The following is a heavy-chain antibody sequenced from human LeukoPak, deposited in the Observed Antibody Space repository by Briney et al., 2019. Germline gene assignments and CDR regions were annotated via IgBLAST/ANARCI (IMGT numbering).Heavy chain of an antibody. CDR1: GGTFSSYA. Sequence: ASVKVSCKASGGTFSSYAISWVRQAPGQGLEWMGGSIPIFGTANYAQKFQGRVTITTDESTSTAYMELSSLRSEDTAVYYCARGHAGGYYYYMDVWGKGTTVTVSS. CDR3: ARGHAGGYYYYMDV. CDR2: SIPIFGTA. V-gene: IGHV1-69*05. D-gene: IGHD1-1*01. J-gene: IGHJ6*03.